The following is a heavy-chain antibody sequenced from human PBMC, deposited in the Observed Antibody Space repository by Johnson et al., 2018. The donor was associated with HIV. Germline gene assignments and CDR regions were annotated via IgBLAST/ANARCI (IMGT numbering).Heavy chain of an antibody. D-gene: IGHD7-27*01. Sequence: QVQLVESGGGVVQPGRSLRLSCAASGFTFSSYAMHWVRQAPGKGLEWVAVISHDGDNKYHADSVKGRLTISRDNSKNTLYLQMNSLRAEDTAVYYCAREGAGEPPIWGQGTVVTVSS. V-gene: IGHV3-30*14. J-gene: IGHJ3*02. CDR2: ISHDGDNK. CDR1: GFTFSSYA. CDR3: AREGAGEPPI.